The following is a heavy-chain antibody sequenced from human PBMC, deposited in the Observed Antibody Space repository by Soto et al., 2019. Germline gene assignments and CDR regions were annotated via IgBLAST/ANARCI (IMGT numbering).Heavy chain of an antibody. CDR3: ARRRRLRYFDWLPPDH. J-gene: IGHJ4*02. CDR1: GGSISSYY. D-gene: IGHD3-9*01. Sequence: SETLSLTCTVSGGSISSYYWSWIRQPPGKGLEWIGYIYYSGSTNYNPSLKSRVTISVDTSKNQFSLKLSSVTAADTAVYYCARRRRLRYFDWLPPDHWGQGTLVTVSS. V-gene: IGHV4-59*08. CDR2: IYYSGST.